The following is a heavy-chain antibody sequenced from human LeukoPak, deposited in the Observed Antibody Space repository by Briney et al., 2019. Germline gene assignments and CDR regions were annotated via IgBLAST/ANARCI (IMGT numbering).Heavy chain of an antibody. CDR1: GYTFTGYY. V-gene: IGHV1-2*02. CDR3: ARGTPAAMVGSGNFQH. J-gene: IGHJ1*01. D-gene: IGHD2-2*01. Sequence: ASVKVSCKASGYTFTGYYMHWVRQAPGQGLEWMGWINPNSGGTNYAQKFQGRVTMTRDTSISTAYMELSRLRSDDTAVYDCARGTPAAMVGSGNFQHWGQGTLVTVSS. CDR2: INPNSGGT.